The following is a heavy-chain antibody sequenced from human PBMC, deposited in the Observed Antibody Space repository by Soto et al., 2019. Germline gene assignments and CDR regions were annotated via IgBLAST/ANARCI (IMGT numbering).Heavy chain of an antibody. CDR3: ARRQISPPTRGAASARVGMDV. D-gene: IGHD6-13*01. V-gene: IGHV3-33*01. CDR2: IWNDGNGY. CDR1: GFNFNNYG. Sequence: QVQLVESGGGVVQPGRSLRLSCAASGFNFNNYGMHWVRQAPGKGLEWVAVIWNDGNGYYYANSVKGRFTISRDNSKNTLYLQMSSLRDEDTAVYYCARRQISPPTRGAASARVGMDVWGQGTTVTVSS. J-gene: IGHJ6*02.